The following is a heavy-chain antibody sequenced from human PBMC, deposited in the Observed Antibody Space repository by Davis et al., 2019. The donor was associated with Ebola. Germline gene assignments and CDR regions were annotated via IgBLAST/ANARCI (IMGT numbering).Heavy chain of an antibody. CDR3: ARGDSSGWYRY. J-gene: IGHJ4*02. CDR1: GGSISSGGYY. V-gene: IGHV4-31*03. Sequence: MPSETLSLTCTVSGGSISSGGYYWSWIRQHPGKGLEWIGYIYYSGSTYYNPSLKSRVTISVDTSKNQFSLKLSSVTAADTAVYYCARGDSSGWYRYWGQGTLVTVSS. D-gene: IGHD6-19*01. CDR2: IYYSGST.